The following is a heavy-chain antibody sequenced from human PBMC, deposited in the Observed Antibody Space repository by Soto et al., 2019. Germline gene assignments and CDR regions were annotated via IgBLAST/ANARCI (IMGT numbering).Heavy chain of an antibody. J-gene: IGHJ6*02. V-gene: IGHV4-34*01. CDR2: INHSGST. Sequence: SDTLSLTCAVYGGSFSGYYWSWIRQPPGKGLEWIGEINHSGSTNYNPSLKSRVTISVDTPKNQFSLKLSSVTAADTAVYYCARFWGLPYGMDVWGQGTTVTVSS. CDR3: ARFWGLPYGMDV. CDR1: GGSFSGYY. D-gene: IGHD3-16*01.